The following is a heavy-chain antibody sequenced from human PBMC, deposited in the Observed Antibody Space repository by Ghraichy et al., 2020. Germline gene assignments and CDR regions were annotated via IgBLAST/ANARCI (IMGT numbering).Heavy chain of an antibody. D-gene: IGHD3-3*01. Sequence: ASVKVSCKASGYTFTSYGISWVRQAPGQGLEWMGWISAHNGNTNYAQKLQGRVTMTTDTSTSTAYMELRSLRSDDTAVYYCARGGYDFWSGYSIDPWGQGTLVTVSS. CDR3: ARGGYDFWSGYSIDP. V-gene: IGHV1-18*01. J-gene: IGHJ5*02. CDR2: ISAHNGNT. CDR1: GYTFTSYG.